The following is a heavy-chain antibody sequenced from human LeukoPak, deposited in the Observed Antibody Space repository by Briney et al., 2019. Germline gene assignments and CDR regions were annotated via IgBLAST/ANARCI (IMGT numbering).Heavy chain of an antibody. V-gene: IGHV3-66*01. CDR1: GFTVSSNY. Sequence: PGGSLRLSCAASGFTVSSNYMSWVRQAPGKGLEWVSVIYSGSGTDYADSVKGRFTLSRDNSKNTLYLQMNSLRAEDTAVYYCARDFPPNYYDSSGYFINGGYFDYWGQGTLVTVSS. CDR3: ARDFPPNYYDSSGYFINGGYFDY. CDR2: IYSGSGT. J-gene: IGHJ4*02. D-gene: IGHD3-22*01.